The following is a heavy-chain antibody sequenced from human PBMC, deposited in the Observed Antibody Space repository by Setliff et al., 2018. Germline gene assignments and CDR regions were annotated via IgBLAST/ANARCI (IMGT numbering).Heavy chain of an antibody. CDR1: GGSISTYY. D-gene: IGHD3-22*01. J-gene: IGHJ4*02. Sequence: PSETLSLTCSVSGGSISTYYWSWIRQSPTKGLEWIGSLYYSGTTSYDPSLKSRVTMSADTSKRQFFLKLSSVTTADTALYYCAREGDTSGYYYGGGFDYWGQGIPVTVSS. CDR2: LYYSGTT. V-gene: IGHV4-59*01. CDR3: AREGDTSGYYYGGGFDY.